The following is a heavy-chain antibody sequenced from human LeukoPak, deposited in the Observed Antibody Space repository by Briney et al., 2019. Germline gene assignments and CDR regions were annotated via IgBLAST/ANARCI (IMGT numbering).Heavy chain of an antibody. CDR3: ARGSTVVRGVSPAGDY. Sequence: RGSLRLSCAASGFTLSSYTMNWVRQAPGKGLEWVSSISRSSSYIYYADSMKGRFTISRDNAKNSLDLQMHSLRAEDTAVYYCARGSTVVRGVSPAGDYWGQGTLVTVSS. CDR1: GFTLSSYT. V-gene: IGHV3-21*01. J-gene: IGHJ4*02. D-gene: IGHD3-10*01. CDR2: ISRSSSYI.